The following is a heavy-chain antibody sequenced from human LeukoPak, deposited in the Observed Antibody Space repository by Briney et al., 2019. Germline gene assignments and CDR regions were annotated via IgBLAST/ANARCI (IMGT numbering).Heavy chain of an antibody. J-gene: IGHJ5*02. V-gene: IGHV3-30*02. CDR2: IRYDESDK. D-gene: IGHD2-21*02. CDR3: AGLVVTATPYNWFDP. CDR1: GFTFTSYD. Sequence: PGGSLKLSCAASGFTFTSYDMHWIRQAPGRGLEWMAFIRYDESDKKYADSVKGRFAISRDNSKNTLYLQMNSLRAEDTAVYYCAGLVVTATPYNWFDPWGQGTLVTVSS.